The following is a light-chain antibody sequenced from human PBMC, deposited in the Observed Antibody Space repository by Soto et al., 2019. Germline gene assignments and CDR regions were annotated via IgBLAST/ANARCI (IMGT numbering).Light chain of an antibody. J-gene: IGKJ5*01. Sequence: DVVVTQSPLSLPVTLGQAASISCRSSQSLVYSDGNTYLSWFHQRTGQSPRRLIYKVSTRDSGVPDRFSGSGSGTDFTLKISRVEAEDVGVYYCMQGTHWPPITFGQGTRLEIK. CDR2: KVS. V-gene: IGKV2-30*01. CDR3: MQGTHWPPIT. CDR1: QSLVYSDGNTY.